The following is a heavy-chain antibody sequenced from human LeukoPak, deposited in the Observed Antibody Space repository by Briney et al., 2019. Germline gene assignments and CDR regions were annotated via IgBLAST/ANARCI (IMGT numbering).Heavy chain of an antibody. CDR1: GFTFSRYW. Sequence: GGSLRLSSAASGFTFSRYWMHWVRQAPGKGLVWVSRINSDGSSTNYADSVKGRYTISRDNAKNTLYLQMNSLRAEDTAVYYCARGGPDFPDYWGQGTLVTVSS. V-gene: IGHV3-74*01. J-gene: IGHJ4*02. CDR2: INSDGSST. CDR3: ARGGPDFPDY. D-gene: IGHD3-3*01.